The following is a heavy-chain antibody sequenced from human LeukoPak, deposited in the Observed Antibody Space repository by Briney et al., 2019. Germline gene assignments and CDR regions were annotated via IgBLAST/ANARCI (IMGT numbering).Heavy chain of an antibody. J-gene: IGHJ5*02. CDR1: GDSISAYY. V-gene: IGHV4-59*01. CDR2: IHSSGAT. Sequence: SETLSLTCTVSGDSISAYYWSWIRQTPGKGLEWIAFIHSSGATNYNPSLKSRVSISVDTSNNQFSLSVNSVTAADTAVYYCARGGASSEWFDPWGQGTLVTVSS. D-gene: IGHD6-25*01. CDR3: ARGGASSEWFDP.